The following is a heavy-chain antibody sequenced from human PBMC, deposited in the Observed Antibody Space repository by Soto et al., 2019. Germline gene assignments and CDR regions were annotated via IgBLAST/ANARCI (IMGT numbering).Heavy chain of an antibody. Sequence: SETLSLTCAVYGGSFSGYYWSWIRQPPGKGLELIGEINHSGSTNYNPSLKSRVTISVDTSKNQFSLKLSSVTAADTAVYYCARSSGYYDFWSGYHPRYYFDYWGQGTLVTVSS. CDR2: INHSGST. J-gene: IGHJ4*02. V-gene: IGHV4-34*01. CDR1: GGSFSGYY. CDR3: ARSSGYYDFWSGYHPRYYFDY. D-gene: IGHD3-3*01.